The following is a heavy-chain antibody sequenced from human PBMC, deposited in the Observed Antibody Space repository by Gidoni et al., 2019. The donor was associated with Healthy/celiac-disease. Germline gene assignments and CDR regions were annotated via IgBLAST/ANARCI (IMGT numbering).Heavy chain of an antibody. D-gene: IGHD5-18*01. J-gene: IGHJ3*02. CDR3: AHRNPRIQLWLSDAFDI. CDR1: GFSLSTSGVG. V-gene: IGHV2-5*01. CDR2: IYWNDDK. Sequence: QITLKESGPTLVKPTQTLTLTCTFSGFSLSTSGVGVGWIRQPPGKALEWLALIYWNDDKRYSPSLKSRLTITKDTSKNQVVLTMTNMDPVDTATYYCAHRNPRIQLWLSDAFDIWGQGTMVTVSS.